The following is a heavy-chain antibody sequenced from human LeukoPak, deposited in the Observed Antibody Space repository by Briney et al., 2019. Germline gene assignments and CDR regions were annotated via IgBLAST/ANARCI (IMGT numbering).Heavy chain of an antibody. CDR2: INPNSGGT. V-gene: IGHV1-2*02. D-gene: IGHD3-9*01. J-gene: IGHJ4*02. CDR3: ARVPYYDILTGYYPY. CDR1: GYTFTGYY. Sequence: GASVKVSCKASGYTFTGYYVHWVRQAPGQGLEWMGWINPNSGGTNYAQKFQGRVTMTRDTSISTAYMELSRLRSDDTAVYYCARVPYYDILTGYYPYWGQGTLVTVSS.